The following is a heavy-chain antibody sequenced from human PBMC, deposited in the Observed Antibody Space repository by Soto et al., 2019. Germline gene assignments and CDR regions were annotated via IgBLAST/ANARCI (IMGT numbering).Heavy chain of an antibody. Sequence: ASVNVSCKASGYTFTSYGISWVRQALGQGLEWMGWISAYNGNTNYAQKLQGRVTMTTDTSTSTAYMELRSLRSDDTAVYYCARDRRQQLVRFGMNNWFDPWGQGTLVTVSS. CDR1: GYTFTSYG. CDR3: ARDRRQQLVRFGMNNWFDP. CDR2: ISAYNGNT. V-gene: IGHV1-18*01. D-gene: IGHD6-13*01. J-gene: IGHJ5*02.